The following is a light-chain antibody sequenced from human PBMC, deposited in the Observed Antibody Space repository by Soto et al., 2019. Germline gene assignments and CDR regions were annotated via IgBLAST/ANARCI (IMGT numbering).Light chain of an antibody. CDR1: QSVRTY. V-gene: IGKV3-11*01. J-gene: IGKJ2*01. Sequence: EIVLTQSPATLSLFPGERATLSCRASQSVRTYLAWYQQKPGQAPRLLISDASNRATGIPARFRAKGAGTEFTLTISSLEPEDSAVYFCQLRSDWPPTYTFGQGTKVDIK. CDR2: DAS. CDR3: QLRSDWPPTYT.